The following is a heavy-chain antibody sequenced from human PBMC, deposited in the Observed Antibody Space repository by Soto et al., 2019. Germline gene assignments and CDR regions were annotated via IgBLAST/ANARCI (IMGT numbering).Heavy chain of an antibody. V-gene: IGHV1-69*13. Sequence: SVKVSCKASGGTFSSYAISWVRRAPGQGLEWMGGIIPIFGTANYAQKFQGRVTITADESTSTAYMELSSLRSEDTAVYYCARNLMTTVTPYWYFDYWGQGTLVTVSS. CDR1: GGTFSSYA. D-gene: IGHD4-4*01. CDR3: ARNLMTTVTPYWYFDY. J-gene: IGHJ4*02. CDR2: IIPIFGTA.